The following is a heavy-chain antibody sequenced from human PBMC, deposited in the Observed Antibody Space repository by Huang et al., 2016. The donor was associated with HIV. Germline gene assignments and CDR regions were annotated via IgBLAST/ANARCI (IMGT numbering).Heavy chain of an antibody. J-gene: IGHJ6*03. D-gene: IGHD5-12*01. V-gene: IGHV3-30-3*01. CDR2: ISNDGSNK. CDR3: ARDLWLRDLYYYYYMDV. CDR1: RFTFSNYA. Sequence: QVQLVESGGGVVQPGRSLRLSCAASRFTFSNYAMHWVRQAPGKGLEWVAVISNDGSNKYDADAVKGRFTISRDNSKNTLYLQMNSLRAEDTAVYYCARDLWLRDLYYYYYMDVWGKGTTVTVSS.